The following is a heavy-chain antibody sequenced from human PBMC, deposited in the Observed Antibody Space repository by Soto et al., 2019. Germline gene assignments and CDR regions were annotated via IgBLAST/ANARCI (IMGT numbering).Heavy chain of an antibody. CDR2: ISAYNGNT. V-gene: IGHV1-18*01. Sequence: APVKGSCKASGYTFTSYVISWVRKAHGQGLEWMGWISAYNGNTNYAQKLQGRVTMTTDTSTSTAYMELRSLRSDDTAVYYCARNGAGVAVAGDNDYWGQGTLVTVSS. CDR3: ARNGAGVAVAGDNDY. D-gene: IGHD6-19*01. J-gene: IGHJ4*02. CDR1: GYTFTSYV.